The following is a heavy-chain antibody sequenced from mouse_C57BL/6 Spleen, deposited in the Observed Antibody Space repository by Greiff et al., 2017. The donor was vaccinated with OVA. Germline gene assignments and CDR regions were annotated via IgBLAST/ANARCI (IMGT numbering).Heavy chain of an antibody. J-gene: IGHJ3*01. V-gene: IGHV14-4*01. CDR1: GFNIKDDY. Sequence: VQLKESGAELVRPGASVKLSCTASGFNIKDDYMHWVKQRPEQGLEWIGWIDPENGDTEYASKFQGKATITADTSSNTAYLQLSSLTSEDTAVYYCTTGGYGTEGPGFAYWGQGTLVTVSA. CDR3: TTGGYGTEGPGFAY. CDR2: IDPENGDT. D-gene: IGHD1-1*01.